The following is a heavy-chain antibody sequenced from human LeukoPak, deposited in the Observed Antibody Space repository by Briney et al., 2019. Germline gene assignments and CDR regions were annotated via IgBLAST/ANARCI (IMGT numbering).Heavy chain of an antibody. Sequence: GGSLRLSCAASGFTFSSYAMSWVRQAPGKGLEWVSAISGSGGSTYYADSVKGRFTISRDNAKNSLYLQMNSLRADDTAVYYCARGYSYGPQYYFDYWGQGTLVTVSS. CDR3: ARGYSYGPQYYFDY. J-gene: IGHJ4*02. CDR1: GFTFSSYA. D-gene: IGHD5-18*01. V-gene: IGHV3-23*01. CDR2: ISGSGGST.